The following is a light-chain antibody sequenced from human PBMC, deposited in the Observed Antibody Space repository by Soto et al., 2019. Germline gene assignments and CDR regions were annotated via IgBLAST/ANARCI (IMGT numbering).Light chain of an antibody. CDR2: DVS. J-gene: IGLJ1*01. Sequence: SALPQPAYVSGSPGQSITISCTGASSDVGGFDHVSWYQQHPGKVPRLLIYDVSSRPSGVSDRFSGSKSGNTASLTISGLQAEDEADYYCNSFTTTNTYVFGTGTKVTVL. V-gene: IGLV2-14*03. CDR1: SSDVGGFDH. CDR3: NSFTTTNTYV.